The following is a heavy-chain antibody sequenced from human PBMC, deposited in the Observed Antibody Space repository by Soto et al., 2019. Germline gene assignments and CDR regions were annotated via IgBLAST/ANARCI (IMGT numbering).Heavy chain of an antibody. J-gene: IGHJ4*02. CDR3: ARDRITIIPFDY. CDR2: INSDGSST. Sequence: PGGSLRLTCTASGSTFSSYWMHWVRQAPGKGLVWVSRINSDGSSTSHADSVKGRFTISRDNAKNTLNLQINSLRAEDTAVYYCARDRITIIPFDYWGQGTLVTVSS. V-gene: IGHV3-74*01. D-gene: IGHD3-10*01. CDR1: GSTFSSYW.